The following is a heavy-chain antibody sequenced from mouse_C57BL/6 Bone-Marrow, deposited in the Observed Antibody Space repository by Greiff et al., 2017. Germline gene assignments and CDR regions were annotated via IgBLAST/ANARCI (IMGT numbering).Heavy chain of an antibody. Sequence: EVQLQQSGAELVRPGASVKLSCTASGFNIKDDYMHWVKQRPEQGLEWIGWIDPENGATEYASKFQGKATITAYTSSNTAYLQLSSLTSEDTAVYYCTTDYWGQGTTLTVSS. J-gene: IGHJ2*01. CDR1: GFNIKDDY. CDR3: TTDY. CDR2: IDPENGAT. V-gene: IGHV14-4*01.